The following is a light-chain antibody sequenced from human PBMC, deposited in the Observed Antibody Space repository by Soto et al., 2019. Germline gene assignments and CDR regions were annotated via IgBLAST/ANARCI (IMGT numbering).Light chain of an antibody. CDR3: PAWDDSLSGPV. Sequence: QSVLTQPPSASGTPGQRVTISCSGSTSNLGSHFVYWYQQLPGTAPKLLIYNNNQRPSGVPDRFSGSKSGTSASLAISGLRSDDESDYYCPAWDDSLSGPVFGGGTKLTVL. CDR1: TSNLGSHF. J-gene: IGLJ3*02. CDR2: NNN. V-gene: IGLV1-47*02.